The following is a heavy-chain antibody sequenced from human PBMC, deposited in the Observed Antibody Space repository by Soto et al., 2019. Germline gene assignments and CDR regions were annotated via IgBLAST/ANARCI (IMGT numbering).Heavy chain of an antibody. CDR1: GFTFSSYG. V-gene: IGHV3-30*18. J-gene: IGHJ4*02. D-gene: IGHD5-12*01. CDR2: ISYDGSNK. Sequence: LRLSCAASGFTFSSYGMHWVRQAPGKGLEWVAVISYDGSNKYYADSVKGRFTISRDNSKNTLYLQMNSLRAEDTAVYYCAKELDSHSGYDFWGQGTLVTVSS. CDR3: AKELDSHSGYDF.